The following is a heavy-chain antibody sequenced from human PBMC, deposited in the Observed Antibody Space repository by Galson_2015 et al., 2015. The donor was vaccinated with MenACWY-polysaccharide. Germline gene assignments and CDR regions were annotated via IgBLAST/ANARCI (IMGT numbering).Heavy chain of an antibody. V-gene: IGHV3-23*01. CDR2: ISGSGGTT. J-gene: IGHJ3*02. CDR3: AKRMTTVGAFDI. CDR1: GFTFSSCA. Sequence: SLRLSCAASGFTFSSCAMSWVRQAPGKGLEWVSGISGSGGTTYYADSVKGRFTISRDNSKNKLYLQMNSLRAEDTAVYYCAKRMTTVGAFDIWGHGTMVTVSS. D-gene: IGHD4-17*01.